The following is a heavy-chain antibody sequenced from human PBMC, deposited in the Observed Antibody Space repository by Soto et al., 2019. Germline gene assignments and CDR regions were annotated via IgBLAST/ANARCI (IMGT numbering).Heavy chain of an antibody. D-gene: IGHD6-13*01. V-gene: IGHV4-34*01. J-gene: IGHJ5*02. CDR1: GGSFSGYY. CDR3: ASQVIAAAGKPGPKNWFDP. Sequence: SETLSLTCAVYGGSFSGYYWSWIRQPPGKGLEWIGEINHSGSTNYNPSLKSRVTISVDTSKNQFSLKLSSVTAADTAVYYCASQVIAAAGKPGPKNWFDPWGQGTLVTVSS. CDR2: INHSGST.